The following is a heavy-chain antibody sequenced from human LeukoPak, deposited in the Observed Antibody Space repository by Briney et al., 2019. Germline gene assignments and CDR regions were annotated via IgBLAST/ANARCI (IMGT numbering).Heavy chain of an antibody. CDR3: ARGDDYGDYLGRFDY. D-gene: IGHD4-17*01. V-gene: IGHV3-23*01. J-gene: IGHJ4*02. Sequence: GGSLRLSCAASGFTFSSYAMSWVRQAPGKGLEWVSAISGSGGSTYYADSVKGRFTISRDNSKNTLYLQMNSLRAEDTAVYYCARGDDYGDYLGRFDYWGQGTLVTVSS. CDR2: ISGSGGST. CDR1: GFTFSSYA.